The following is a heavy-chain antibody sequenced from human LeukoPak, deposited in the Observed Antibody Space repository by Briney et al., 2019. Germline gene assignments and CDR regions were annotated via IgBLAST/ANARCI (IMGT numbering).Heavy chain of an antibody. CDR1: GFTVSSNY. CDR2: IYSGGST. J-gene: IGHJ3*02. CDR3: AREMATRTFHDAFDI. Sequence: GGSLRLSCAASGFTVSSNYMSWVRQAPGKGLEWVSVIYSGGSTYYADSVKGRFTISRDNSKNTLYLQMNSLRAEDTAVYYCAREMATRTFHDAFDIWGQGTTVTVSS. V-gene: IGHV3-66*01. D-gene: IGHD5-24*01.